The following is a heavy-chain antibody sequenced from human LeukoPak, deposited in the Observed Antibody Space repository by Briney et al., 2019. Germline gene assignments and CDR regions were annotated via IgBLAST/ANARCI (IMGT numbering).Heavy chain of an antibody. CDR2: INTNSGGT. CDR1: GYTFTGYY. V-gene: IGHV1-2*02. J-gene: IGHJ4*02. D-gene: IGHD6-19*01. CDR3: ARVAVSRKTIHFDY. Sequence: GASVKVSCKASGYTFTGYYMHWVRQAPGQGREWMGWINTNSGGTNYAQKFQGRVTMTRDTSISTAYMELSRLRSDDTAVYYCARVAVSRKTIHFDYWGQGTLVTVSS.